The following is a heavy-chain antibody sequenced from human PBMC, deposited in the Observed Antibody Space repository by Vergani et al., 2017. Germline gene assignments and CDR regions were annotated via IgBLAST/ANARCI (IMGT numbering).Heavy chain of an antibody. Sequence: QLQLQESGPGLVKPSATLSLTCSVSGASIRSSNYYWGWIRQLPGKGLEWIASIYYSGSTYYNPSLKSRVTISVDTSKNQFSLKLSSVTAADTAGYFCARHSTVEWLVKLGWIDPWGQGILVTVSS. CDR3: ARHSTVEWLVKLGWIDP. CDR1: GASIRSSNYY. D-gene: IGHD6-19*01. J-gene: IGHJ5*02. CDR2: IYYSGST. V-gene: IGHV4-39*01.